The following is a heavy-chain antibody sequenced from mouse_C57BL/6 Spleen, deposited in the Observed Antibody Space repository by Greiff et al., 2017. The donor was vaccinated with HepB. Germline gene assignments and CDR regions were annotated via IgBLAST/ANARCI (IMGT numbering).Heavy chain of an antibody. CDR3: ARGGYYDHYAMDY. Sequence: QVHVKQPGAELVKPGASVKMSCKASGYTFTSYWITWVKQRPGQGLEWIGDIYPGSGSTNYNEKFKSKATLTVDTSSSTAYMQLSSLTSEDSAVYYCARGGYYDHYAMDYWGQGTSVTVSS. CDR1: GYTFTSYW. J-gene: IGHJ4*01. CDR2: IYPGSGST. D-gene: IGHD2-4*01. V-gene: IGHV1-55*01.